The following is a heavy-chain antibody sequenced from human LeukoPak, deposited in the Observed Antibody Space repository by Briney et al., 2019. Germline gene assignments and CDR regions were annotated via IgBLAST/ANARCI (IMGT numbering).Heavy chain of an antibody. Sequence: GGSLRLSCAASGFSFSDSPMHWVRQASGKGLEWVGRIRSKANNYATAYAASVRGRFTISRDDSNNTAYLQMNSLKIDDTAVYYCARARQQLVWANWFDPWGQGTLVTVSS. CDR1: GFSFSDSP. CDR3: ARARQQLVWANWFDP. V-gene: IGHV3-73*01. J-gene: IGHJ5*02. CDR2: IRSKANNYAT. D-gene: IGHD6-13*01.